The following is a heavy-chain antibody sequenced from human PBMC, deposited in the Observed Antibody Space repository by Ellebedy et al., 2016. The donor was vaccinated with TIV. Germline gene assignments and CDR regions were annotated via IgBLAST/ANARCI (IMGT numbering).Heavy chain of an antibody. J-gene: IGHJ4*02. V-gene: IGHV3-21*01. Sequence: GESLKISCAASGFTFSSYSMNWVRQAPGKGLEWVSSISSSSSYIYYADSVKGRFTISRDNAKNSLYLQMNSLRAEDTAVYYCARGSYGGNSRVGIDYWGQGTLVTVSS. CDR1: GFTFSSYS. CDR2: ISSSSSYI. D-gene: IGHD4-23*01. CDR3: ARGSYGGNSRVGIDY.